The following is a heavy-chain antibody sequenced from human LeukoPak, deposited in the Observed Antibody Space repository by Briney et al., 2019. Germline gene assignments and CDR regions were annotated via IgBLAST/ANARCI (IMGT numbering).Heavy chain of an antibody. V-gene: IGHV3-15*01. CDR3: STGSSGWYNWYFDL. D-gene: IGHD6-19*01. Sequence: RSLRLSCAASGFTFSNAWMSWVRQAPGQGPEWIGRIKSNSNGATTDYAAPVKGRFTISRDDSKKTLYLEMNSLKTEDTAVYYCSTGSSGWYNWYFDLWGRGSLVSVSS. CDR1: GFTFSNAW. CDR2: IKSNSNGATT. J-gene: IGHJ2*01.